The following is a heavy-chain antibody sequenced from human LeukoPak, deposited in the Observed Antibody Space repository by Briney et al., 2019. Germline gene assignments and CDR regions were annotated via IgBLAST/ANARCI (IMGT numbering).Heavy chain of an antibody. CDR2: IFHTGTT. D-gene: IGHD3-3*01. V-gene: IGHV4-4*02. CDR3: ARSPHPTGIFGVVIGYYYYMDV. J-gene: IGHJ6*03. Sequence: NPSETLSLTCAVSGGSITSENWWSWVRQPPGKGLEWIGEIFHTGTTNYNPSLKSRVTMSVDTSKNQFSLKLSSVTAADTAVYYCARSPHPTGIFGVVIGYYYYMDVWGKGTTVTVSS. CDR1: GGSITSENW.